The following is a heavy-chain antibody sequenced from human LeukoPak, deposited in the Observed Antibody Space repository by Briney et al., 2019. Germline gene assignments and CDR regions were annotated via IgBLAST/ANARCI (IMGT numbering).Heavy chain of an antibody. CDR1: GGSIISYY. Sequence: SETLSLTCTVSGGSIISYYWSWIRQPPGKGLEWIGYKSYSGSTNYNPSLKSRVTISVDTSKNQFSLKLSSVTAADTAVYYCAGDSNSGDWFDYWGQGTLVTVSS. CDR2: KSYSGST. J-gene: IGHJ4*02. D-gene: IGHD6-25*01. V-gene: IGHV4-59*01. CDR3: AGDSNSGDWFDY.